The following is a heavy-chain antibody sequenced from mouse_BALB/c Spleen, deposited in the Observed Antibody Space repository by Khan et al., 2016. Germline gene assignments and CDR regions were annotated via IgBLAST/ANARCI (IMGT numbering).Heavy chain of an antibody. D-gene: IGHD1-2*01. Sequence: EVQLQESGPGLVKPSQSLSLTCTVTGYSITSGYGWNWIRQFPGNKLEGMGYISYSGSTNYNPSLKSRIPITRDTSKNQFFLQLNSVTTEDTATYYCARTARIKYWGQGTTLTVSS. CDR2: ISYSGST. V-gene: IGHV3-2*02. CDR3: ARTARIKY. CDR1: GYSITSGYG. J-gene: IGHJ2*01.